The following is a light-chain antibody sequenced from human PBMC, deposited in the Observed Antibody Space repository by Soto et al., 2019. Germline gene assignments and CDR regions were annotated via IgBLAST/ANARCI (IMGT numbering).Light chain of an antibody. J-gene: IGKJ1*01. CDR1: QSVSSYY. CDR3: QQCGSSPWT. CDR2: AAS. Sequence: EIVLTXXXXXRSWAPGENATPLCGGSQSVSSYYLAWYQQKPGQAPRLLIYAASSRATGIPDRFSGGGSGTDFTLTISRLEPEDFAVYYCQQCGSSPWTFGQGTKVDIK. V-gene: IGKV3-20*01.